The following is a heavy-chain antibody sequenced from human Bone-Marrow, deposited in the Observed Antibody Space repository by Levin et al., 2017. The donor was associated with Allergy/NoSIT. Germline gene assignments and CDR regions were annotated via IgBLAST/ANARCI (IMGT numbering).Heavy chain of an antibody. D-gene: IGHD4-17*01. V-gene: IGHV4-4*02. CDR2: IYHGGRT. CDR3: ARDPLDYGTNSGNY. CDR1: GGSISSSTW. Sequence: SETLSLSCTVSGGSISSSTWWSWVRQPPGKGLEWIGEIYHGGRTNYNPSLRSRVTMSVDKSQNQFSLNLNSVTAADTAVYYCARDPLDYGTNSGNYWGQGTLVTVSS. J-gene: IGHJ4*02.